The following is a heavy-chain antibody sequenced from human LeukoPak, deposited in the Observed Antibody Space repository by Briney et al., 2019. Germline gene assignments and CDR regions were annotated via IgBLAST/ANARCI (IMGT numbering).Heavy chain of an antibody. CDR1: GGSISGSSYY. CDR3: AKTVWSRLAAGLDS. D-gene: IGHD2-21*02. Sequence: PSETLSLTCSVSGGSISGSSYYWGWIRQPPGKGLEWIGNIYYRGSTYYNPSLKSRVIMSIDTSKNQFSLKVNSVTATDMAVYYCAKTVWSRLAAGLDSWGQGTLVTVSS. V-gene: IGHV4-39*01. CDR2: IYYRGST. J-gene: IGHJ4*02.